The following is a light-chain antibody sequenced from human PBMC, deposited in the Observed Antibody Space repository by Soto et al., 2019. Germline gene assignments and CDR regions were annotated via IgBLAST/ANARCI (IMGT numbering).Light chain of an antibody. CDR3: QQYGSSPPSLT. J-gene: IGKJ4*01. CDR2: GAS. V-gene: IGKV3-20*01. Sequence: PGERATLSCRASQSVSSSYLAWYQQKPGQAPRLLIYGASSRATGIPDRFSGSGSGTDFTLTISRLEPEDFAVYYYQQYGSSPPSLTFGGGTKVEIK. CDR1: QSVSSSY.